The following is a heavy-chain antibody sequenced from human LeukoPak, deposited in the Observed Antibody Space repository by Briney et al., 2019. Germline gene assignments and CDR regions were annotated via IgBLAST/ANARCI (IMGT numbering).Heavy chain of an antibody. CDR2: INPSGGST. V-gene: IGHV1-46*01. Sequence: ASVKVSCKASGYTFTSYYMHWVRQAPGQGLEWMGIINPSGGSTSYAQKFQGRVTMARDTSTSTVYMELSSLRSEDTAVYYCARSPPKGTMIVVWGQGTLVTVSS. D-gene: IGHD3-22*01. J-gene: IGHJ4*02. CDR3: ARSPPKGTMIVV. CDR1: GYTFTSYY.